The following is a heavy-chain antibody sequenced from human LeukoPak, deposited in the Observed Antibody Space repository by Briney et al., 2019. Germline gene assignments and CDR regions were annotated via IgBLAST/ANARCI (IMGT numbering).Heavy chain of an antibody. CDR3: ARHGGTYSLGAFDI. V-gene: IGHV4-34*01. D-gene: IGHD1-7*01. Sequence: PSETLSLTCAVYGGSSSGFYCSWIRQSPGKGLEWIGEINGGGRTDYNPSLKSRVTMSVDTSKNQFSLSLTSVTAADTAVYYCARHGGTYSLGAFDIWGQGTMVTVSS. CDR2: INGGGRT. CDR1: GGSSSGFY. J-gene: IGHJ3*02.